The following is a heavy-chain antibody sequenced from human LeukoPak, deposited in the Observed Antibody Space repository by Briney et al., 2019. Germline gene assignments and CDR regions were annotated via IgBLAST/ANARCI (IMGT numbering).Heavy chain of an antibody. J-gene: IGHJ4*02. V-gene: IGHV1-2*02. CDR3: ARGLIAAAGIADSDY. CDR1: GYTFTGYY. Sequence: ASVKFSCKASGYTFTGYYMHWVRQAPGQGLEWMGWINPNSGSTNYAQKFQGRVTMTRDTSISTAYMELSRLRSDDPAVYYCARGLIAAAGIADSDYWGQGTLLTVSS. CDR2: INPNSGST. D-gene: IGHD6-13*01.